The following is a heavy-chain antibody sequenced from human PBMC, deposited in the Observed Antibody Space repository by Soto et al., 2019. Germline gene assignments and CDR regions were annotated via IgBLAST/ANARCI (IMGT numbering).Heavy chain of an antibody. Sequence: QVQLVESGGGVVQPGRSLRLSCAASGFTFSKFGMHWVRQAPGKGLEWLAVISFDGSTKYHADSVKGRFTVSRDNSKNTLYLQMNSLRADDTAAYHCASDATKEYYYDRSGIGSPFCYWGQGTLVTVSS. J-gene: IGHJ4*02. CDR3: ASDATKEYYYDRSGIGSPFCY. D-gene: IGHD3-22*01. CDR1: GFTFSKFG. V-gene: IGHV3-33*05. CDR2: ISFDGSTK.